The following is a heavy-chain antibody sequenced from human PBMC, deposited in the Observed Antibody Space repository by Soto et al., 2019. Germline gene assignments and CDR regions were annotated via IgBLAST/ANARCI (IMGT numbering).Heavy chain of an antibody. CDR3: ARVKYSYMDV. Sequence: QVQLQESGPGLVKPSQTLSLTCTVSGGSISSSNYYWSWIRKHPGQGLEWIRYINYSGSTHYNPSRSRRVTTSVDAAKNHFSLRLSSVTAADTAVYFCARVKYSYMDVWGQGTTVTVSS. V-gene: IGHV4-31*03. J-gene: IGHJ6*03. CDR1: GGSISSSNYY. CDR2: INYSGST. D-gene: IGHD2-15*01.